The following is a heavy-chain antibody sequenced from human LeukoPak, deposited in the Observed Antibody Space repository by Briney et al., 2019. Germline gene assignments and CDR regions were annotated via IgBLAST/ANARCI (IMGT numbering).Heavy chain of an antibody. D-gene: IGHD5-12*01. Sequence: SETLSLTCTVSGDSISSYSWSWIRQPPGKGLEWIGDIYNSGNTNYNPSLKSRVTMSVSTSKNQFSLSLSSVTAADTAVYYCARSGYDWFFDYWGQGTLVTVSS. CDR1: GDSISSYS. CDR3: ARSGYDWFFDY. CDR2: IYNSGNT. V-gene: IGHV4-59*08. J-gene: IGHJ4*02.